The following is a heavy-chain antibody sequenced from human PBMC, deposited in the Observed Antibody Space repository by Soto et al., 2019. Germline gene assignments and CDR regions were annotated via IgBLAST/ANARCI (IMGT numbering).Heavy chain of an antibody. D-gene: IGHD2-15*01. CDR3: ARDKVGGYCSGGSCYSRPFDY. V-gene: IGHV3-21*01. CDR1: GFTFSSYS. J-gene: IGHJ4*02. CDR2: ISSSSSYI. Sequence: GGSLRLSCAASGFTFSSYSMNWVRQAPGKGLEWVSSISSSSSYIYYADSVKGRFTISRDNAKNSLYLQMNSLRAEDTAVYDCARDKVGGYCSGGSCYSRPFDYWGQGTLVTVSS.